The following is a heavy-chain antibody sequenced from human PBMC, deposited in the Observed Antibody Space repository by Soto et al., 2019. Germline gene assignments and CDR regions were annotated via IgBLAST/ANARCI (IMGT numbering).Heavy chain of an antibody. CDR2: IYISGTT. D-gene: IGHD2-21*02. CDR1: GGSISGFY. Sequence: LSLTCTVAGGSISGFYWSWVRQPAGKGLEWIGRIYISGTTKYNPSLRNRVTMSVDTSTDQYSLNLASMTAADTAVYFCARGPFCGDDCYFDVWGQGTQVTVSS. J-gene: IGHJ4*02. CDR3: ARGPFCGDDCYFDV. V-gene: IGHV4-4*07.